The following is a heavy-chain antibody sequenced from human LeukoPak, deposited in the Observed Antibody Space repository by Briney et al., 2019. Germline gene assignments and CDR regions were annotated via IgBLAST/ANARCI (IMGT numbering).Heavy chain of an antibody. J-gene: IGHJ3*02. CDR3: ARSLTSYSSSWYDAFDI. Sequence: ASVKVSCKASGYTFTGYYMHWVRQAPGQGLEWMGWINPNSGGTNYAQKFQGRVTMTRDTSISTAYMELSRLRSDDTAVYYCARSLTSYSSSWYDAFDIWGQGTMVTVSS. D-gene: IGHD6-13*01. CDR1: GYTFTGYY. CDR2: INPNSGGT. V-gene: IGHV1-2*02.